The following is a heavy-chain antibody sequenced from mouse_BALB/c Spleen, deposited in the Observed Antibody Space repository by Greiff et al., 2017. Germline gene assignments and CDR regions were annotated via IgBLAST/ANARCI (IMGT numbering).Heavy chain of an antibody. D-gene: IGHD1-1*01. J-gene: IGHJ4*01. CDR3: ARGYYGSDYAMDY. Sequence: EVKLQESGPELVKPGASVKISCKASGYTFTDYNMHWVKQSHGKSLEWIGYIYPYNGGTGYNQKFKSKATLTVDNSSSTAYMELRSLTSEDSAVYYCARGYYGSDYAMDYWGQGTSVTVSS. V-gene: IGHV1S29*02. CDR2: IYPYNGGT. CDR1: GYTFTDYN.